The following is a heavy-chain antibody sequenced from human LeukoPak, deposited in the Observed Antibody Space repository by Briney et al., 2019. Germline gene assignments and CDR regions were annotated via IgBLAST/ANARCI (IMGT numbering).Heavy chain of an antibody. CDR2: INHSGST. J-gene: IGHJ6*04. D-gene: IGHD6-13*01. CDR3: ARGLRYSHCWDV. Sequence: PSDTLSLTCAVYGGSFSGYYWSWIRQPPGKGLEWIGEINHSGSTNYNPSLTRRVTISVDTSKNQFSLKLSSVTAADTAVYYCARGLRYSHCWDVWGKGTTVTVSS. V-gene: IGHV4-34*01. CDR1: GGSFSGYY.